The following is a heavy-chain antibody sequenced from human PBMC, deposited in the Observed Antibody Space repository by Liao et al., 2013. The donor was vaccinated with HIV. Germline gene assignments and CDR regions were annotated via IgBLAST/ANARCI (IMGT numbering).Heavy chain of an antibody. V-gene: IGHV4-34*02. Sequence: QVQLQQWGAGLLKPSETLSLTCAVSGGSFSNYYWNWIRQPPGKGLEWIGEIIHSGSANYNPSLRDRVTISVDTSKNLFSLKLSSVTAADTAVYYCARDSSSWYVHYMDVWGKGTTVTVSS. J-gene: IGHJ6*03. CDR3: ARDSSSWYVHYMDV. CDR1: GGSFSNYY. CDR2: IIHSGSA. D-gene: IGHD6-13*01.